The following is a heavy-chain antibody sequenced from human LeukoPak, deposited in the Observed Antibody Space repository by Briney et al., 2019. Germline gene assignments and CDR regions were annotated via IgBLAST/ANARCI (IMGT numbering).Heavy chain of an antibody. J-gene: IGHJ4*02. CDR3: ARGTRLRLAGWTDH. D-gene: IGHD6-19*01. Sequence: PGGPLRLPCAASGFTFRRYYMSWLRQAPGKGLEWVSYISSSDSRKYYADPVKGRFTISRDNSKKTLYLQMNSLRAEDTAVYYCARGTRLRLAGWTDHWGQGTLVTVSS. V-gene: IGHV3-11*04. CDR1: GFTFRRYY. CDR2: ISSSDSRK.